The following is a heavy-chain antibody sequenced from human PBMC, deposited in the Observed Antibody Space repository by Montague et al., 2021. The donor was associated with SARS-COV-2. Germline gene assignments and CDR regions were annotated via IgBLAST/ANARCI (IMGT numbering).Heavy chain of an antibody. D-gene: IGHD1-14*01. V-gene: IGHV4-39*02. Sequence: SETLSLTCTVSGGSVGSSHYYWAWIRQPPGKGLEWIGSIYYSGSTYYNPSLRSRVTIDVDTSTNQFSLKLRSVTAADTAVYFCARDLDKRNYEHWFDPWGQGTLVTVSS. CDR1: GGSVGSSHYY. CDR2: IYYSGST. CDR3: ARDLDKRNYEHWFDP. J-gene: IGHJ5*02.